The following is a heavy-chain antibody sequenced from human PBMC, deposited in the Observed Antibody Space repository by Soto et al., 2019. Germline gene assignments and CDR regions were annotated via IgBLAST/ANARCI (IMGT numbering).Heavy chain of an antibody. V-gene: IGHV4-39*01. CDR2: IYYSGST. J-gene: IGHJ1*01. CDR1: GGSISSSSYY. D-gene: IGHD6-13*01. Sequence: PSETLSLTCTVSGGSISSSSYYWGWIRQPPGKGLEWIGSIYYSGSTCYNPSLKSRVTISVDTSKNQFSLKLSSVTAADTAVYYCARGIAAAGNEYFQHWGQGTLVTVSS. CDR3: ARGIAAAGNEYFQH.